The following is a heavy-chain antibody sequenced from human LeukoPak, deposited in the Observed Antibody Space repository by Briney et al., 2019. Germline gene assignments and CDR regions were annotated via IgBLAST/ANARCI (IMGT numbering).Heavy chain of an antibody. J-gene: IGHJ3*02. V-gene: IGHV4-34*01. CDR2: INHSGST. CDR3: ASAETSLNDAFDI. CDR1: GGSFSGYY. Sequence: SETLSLTCAVYGGSFSGYYWSWIRQPPGKGLEWIGEINHSGSTYYNPSLKSRVTISVDTSKNQFSLKLRSVTAADTAVYYCASAETSLNDAFDIWGQGTMVTVSS.